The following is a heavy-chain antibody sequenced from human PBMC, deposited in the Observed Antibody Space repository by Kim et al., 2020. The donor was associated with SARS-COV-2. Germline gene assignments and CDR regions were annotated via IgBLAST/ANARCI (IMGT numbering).Heavy chain of an antibody. D-gene: IGHD3-16*02. CDR1: GFTFSSYA. J-gene: IGHJ2*01. CDR3: AKDGHYDYVWGSYRQQHYWYYDL. CDR2: ISGSGGTT. V-gene: IGHV3-23*01. Sequence: GGSLRLSCAASGFTFSSYAMSWVRQAPGKGLEWVSAISGSGGTTYYADSVKGRFTISRDNSKNTMYLQMNSLRAEDTAVYYCAKDGHYDYVWGSYRQQHYWYYDLWGRGTLVTVSS.